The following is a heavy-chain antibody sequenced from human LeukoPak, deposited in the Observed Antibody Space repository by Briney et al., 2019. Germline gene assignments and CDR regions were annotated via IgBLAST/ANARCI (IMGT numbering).Heavy chain of an antibody. V-gene: IGHV4-34*01. CDR2: INDYTGDT. CDR1: GGSFSDYF. J-gene: IGHJ6*02. CDR3: ARGRIAKIVVVRRFSYGMDV. Sequence: SETLSLTCTVFGGSFSDYFWTWIRHSPGKGLEWIGEINDYTGDTYYNPSLNSRFSISLEKSKNQLSLELRSVTAADTAVYYCARGRIAKIVVVRRFSYGMDVWDQGTTVTVSS. D-gene: IGHD3-22*01.